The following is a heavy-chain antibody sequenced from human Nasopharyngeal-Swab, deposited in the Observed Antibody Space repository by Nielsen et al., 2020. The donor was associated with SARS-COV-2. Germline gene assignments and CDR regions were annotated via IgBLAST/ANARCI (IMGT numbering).Heavy chain of an antibody. CDR3: ARDVTTVTTPYFDY. CDR1: GYTFTGYY. Sequence: ASVKVSCKASGYTFTGYYMHWVRQAPGQGLEWMGWISAYNGNTNYAQKLQGRVTMTTDTSTSTAYMELRSLRSGDTAVYYCARDVTTVTTPYFDYWGQGTLVTVSS. V-gene: IGHV1-18*04. CDR2: ISAYNGNT. J-gene: IGHJ4*02. D-gene: IGHD4-17*01.